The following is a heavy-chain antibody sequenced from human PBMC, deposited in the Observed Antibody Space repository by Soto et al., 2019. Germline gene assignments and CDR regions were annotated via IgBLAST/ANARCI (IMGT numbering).Heavy chain of an antibody. Sequence: EVPLVESGGGLVKPGGSLRLSCAASGFTFSSYSMNWVRQAPGKGLEWVSSISSSSSYIYYADSVKGRFTISRDNATNSLYLQMNSLRAEDTAVYYCARDSPDYYILTGYYYYYYGMDVWGQGTTVTVSS. J-gene: IGHJ6*02. V-gene: IGHV3-21*01. D-gene: IGHD3-9*01. CDR3: ARDSPDYYILTGYYYYYYGMDV. CDR2: ISSSSSYI. CDR1: GFTFSSYS.